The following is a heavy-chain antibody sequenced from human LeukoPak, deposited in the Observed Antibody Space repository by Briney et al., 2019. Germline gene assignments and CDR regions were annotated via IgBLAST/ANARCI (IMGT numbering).Heavy chain of an antibody. CDR3: VRDRYYYDSSGYRFFDY. Sequence: SETLSLTCTVSGGSISSYYWSWIRQPAGKGLEWIGRIYTSGSTNYNPSLKSRVTMSVDTSKNQFSLKLSSVTAADTAVYYCVRDRYYYDSSGYRFFDYWGQGTLVTVSS. V-gene: IGHV4-4*07. CDR1: GGSISSYY. J-gene: IGHJ4*02. D-gene: IGHD3-22*01. CDR2: IYTSGST.